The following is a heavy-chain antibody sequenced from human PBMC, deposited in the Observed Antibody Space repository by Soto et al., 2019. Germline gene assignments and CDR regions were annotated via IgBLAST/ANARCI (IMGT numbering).Heavy chain of an antibody. CDR3: AKRQGSGSRAAALDI. CDR1: GFTFSNFD. Sequence: PGGSLRLSCAASGFTFSNFDMHWVRQAPGKGLEWVAVIWFDGSYKYYADSVKGRFSISRDNSKNTLFLKMHSMKAEDTATYYCAKRQGSGSRAAALDIWGHGTMVTVSS. V-gene: IGHV3-33*06. CDR2: IWFDGSYK. J-gene: IGHJ3*02. D-gene: IGHD6-19*01.